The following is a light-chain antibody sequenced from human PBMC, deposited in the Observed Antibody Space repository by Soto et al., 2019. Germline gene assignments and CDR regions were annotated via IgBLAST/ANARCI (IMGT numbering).Light chain of an antibody. CDR2: DAS. CDR3: QHYNSYSEA. CDR1: QTLSSW. J-gene: IGKJ1*01. V-gene: IGKV1-5*01. Sequence: DIQMSKSPSTLPGSLGDRVTITCRASQTLSSWLDWYQQKPGKAPKLLIYDASNLESGVPSRFRGSGSGTEFALTISSLQPDDFEPYYCQHYNSYSEAFGQGTKVDIK.